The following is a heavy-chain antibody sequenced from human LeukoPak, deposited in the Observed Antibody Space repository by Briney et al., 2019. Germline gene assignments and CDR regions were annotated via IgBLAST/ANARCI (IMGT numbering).Heavy chain of an antibody. CDR3: AREVGYQYYDFWSGPRLDY. V-gene: IGHV1-2*02. Sequence: ASVKVSCKASGYTFTGYYMHWVRQAPGQGLEWMGWINPNSGGTNYAQEFQGRVTMTRDTSISTAYMELSRLRSDDTAVYYCAREVGYQYYDFWSGPRLDYWGQGTLVTVSS. CDR1: GYTFTGYY. D-gene: IGHD3-3*01. J-gene: IGHJ4*02. CDR2: INPNSGGT.